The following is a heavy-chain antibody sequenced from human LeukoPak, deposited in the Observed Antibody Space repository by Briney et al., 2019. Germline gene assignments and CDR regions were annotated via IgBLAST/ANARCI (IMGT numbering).Heavy chain of an antibody. Sequence: GGSLRLSCAASGFTFSSYWMTWVRQAPGKGLEWVSGISGSGGSTYYADSVKGRFTISRDNSKNTLYLQMNSLREEDTAVYYCAKEGDGYNAYFDYWGQGTLLTVSS. CDR1: GFTFSSYW. D-gene: IGHD5-24*01. J-gene: IGHJ4*02. CDR3: AKEGDGYNAYFDY. V-gene: IGHV3-23*01. CDR2: ISGSGGST.